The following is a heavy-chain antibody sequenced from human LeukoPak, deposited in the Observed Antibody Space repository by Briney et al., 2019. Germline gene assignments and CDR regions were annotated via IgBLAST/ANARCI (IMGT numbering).Heavy chain of an antibody. Sequence: GGSLRLSCAASGLTFSSYAMNWVRQAPGKGLEWVSAISGSGIGTYYTDSVKGRFTISRDNSKNTLYLQMNSLRAEDTAVYYCAKDRGRIAVLREGYFYLWGQRALVTVSS. CDR1: GLTFSSYA. D-gene: IGHD2/OR15-2a*01. CDR2: ISGSGIGT. CDR3: AKDRGRIAVLREGYFYL. V-gene: IGHV3-23*01. J-gene: IGHJ5*02.